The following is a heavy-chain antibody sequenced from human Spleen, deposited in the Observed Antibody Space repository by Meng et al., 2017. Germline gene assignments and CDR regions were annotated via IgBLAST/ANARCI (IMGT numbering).Heavy chain of an antibody. Sequence: GQLVQSGAEVKKPGASVKVSCKASGYTFTGYYMHWVRQAPGQGLEWMGRINPNSGGTNYAQKFQGRVTMTRDTSINTAYMDLSRLTFDDTAVYYCARGDIVATISMDAWFDPWGQGTLVTVSS. V-gene: IGHV1-2*06. CDR2: INPNSGGT. CDR3: ARGDIVATISMDAWFDP. D-gene: IGHD5-12*01. CDR1: GYTFTGYY. J-gene: IGHJ5*02.